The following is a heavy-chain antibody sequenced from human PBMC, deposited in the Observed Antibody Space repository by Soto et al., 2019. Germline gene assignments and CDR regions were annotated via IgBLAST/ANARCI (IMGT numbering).Heavy chain of an antibody. D-gene: IGHD3-10*01. CDR1: GFTFSSYT. J-gene: IGHJ6*02. V-gene: IGHV3-30-3*01. CDR2: ISYDGGNK. Sequence: QVPLVESGGGVVQPGRSLRLSCAASGFTFSSYTMHWVRQAPGKGLEWVAVISYDGGNKYYADSVKGRFTIYTDNSKKTLYLQMNSLRAEDTAVYYCARERAGVWGQGTTVTVSS. CDR3: ARERAGV.